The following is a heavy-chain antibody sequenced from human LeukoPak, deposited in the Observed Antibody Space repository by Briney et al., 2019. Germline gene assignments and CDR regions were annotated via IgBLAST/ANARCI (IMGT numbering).Heavy chain of an antibody. CDR2: ISSSGSTV. D-gene: IGHD4-17*01. V-gene: IGHV3-11*01. Sequence: GGSLRLSCAASGFTFSDYYMSWIRQAPGKGLEWVSYISSSGSTVYYADSVKGRFTISRDNAKNSLYLQMNSLRAEDTAVYYCASTVTAKKRYYFDYWGQGTLVTVSS. J-gene: IGHJ4*02. CDR1: GFTFSDYY. CDR3: ASTVTAKKRYYFDY.